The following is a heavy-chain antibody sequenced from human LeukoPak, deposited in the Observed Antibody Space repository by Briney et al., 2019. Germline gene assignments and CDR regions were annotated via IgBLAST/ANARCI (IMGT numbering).Heavy chain of an antibody. Sequence: GGSLRLSCAASGFTFDDYGMSWVRQAPGKGLEWVSGINWNGGSTGYADSVKGRFTISRDNAKNSLYLQMNSLRAEDTALYYCARDPRDMRSGYYSLFDYWGQGTLVTVSS. J-gene: IGHJ4*02. V-gene: IGHV3-20*04. CDR1: GFTFDDYG. CDR3: ARDPRDMRSGYYSLFDY. CDR2: INWNGGST. D-gene: IGHD3-22*01.